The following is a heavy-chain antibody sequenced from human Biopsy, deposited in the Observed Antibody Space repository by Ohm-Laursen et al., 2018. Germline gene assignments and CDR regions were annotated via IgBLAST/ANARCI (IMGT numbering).Heavy chain of an antibody. CDR1: GGPSSSYA. CDR2: IVPILGHL. D-gene: IGHD3-3*01. V-gene: IGHV1-69*04. CDR3: AADADGYYTEFDY. J-gene: IGHJ4*02. Sequence: SVKVSCKASGGPSSSYAFSWVRQAPGQGLEWMGRIVPILGHLNYAQRFQGRVSITADKSTTYVYMELSRLTSGDTAVYYCAADADGYYTEFDYWGPGTLVTVSS.